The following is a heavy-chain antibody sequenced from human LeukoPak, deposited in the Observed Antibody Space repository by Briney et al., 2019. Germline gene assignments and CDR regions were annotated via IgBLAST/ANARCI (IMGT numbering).Heavy chain of an antibody. Sequence: GGSLRLSCVTSGITFSRYSMNWASQAPGKGREWLSYISTNSQTDNYGDSAKGRFAISRDNVKNLLYLEMTSLRVEDTAVYYCATYFDTTGYFKEAYSMCGQGALVTVSS. CDR2: ISTNSQTD. CDR1: GITFSRYS. CDR3: ATYFDTTGYFKEAYSM. D-gene: IGHD3-22*01. V-gene: IGHV3-48*01. J-gene: IGHJ3*02.